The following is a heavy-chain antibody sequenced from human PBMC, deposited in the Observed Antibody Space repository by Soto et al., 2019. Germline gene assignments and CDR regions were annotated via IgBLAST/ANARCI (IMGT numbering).Heavy chain of an antibody. CDR2: IYYSGST. D-gene: IGHD2-2*01. CDR1: GGSISSGGYY. J-gene: IGHJ6*02. CDR3: ARDCAPVVPAATAKEGDYYGMDV. V-gene: IGHV4-31*03. Sequence: QVQLQESGPGLAKPSQTLSLTCTVSGGSISSGGYYWSWIRQHPGKGLEWIGYIYYSGSTYYNPSLKSRVTISVDTSKNQFSLKLSSVTAADTAVYYCARDCAPVVPAATAKEGDYYGMDVWGQGTTVTVSS.